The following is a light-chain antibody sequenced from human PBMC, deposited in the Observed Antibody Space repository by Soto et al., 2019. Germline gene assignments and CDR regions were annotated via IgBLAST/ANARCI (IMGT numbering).Light chain of an antibody. CDR1: QSVSSN. V-gene: IGKV3-15*01. CDR3: QQHNNWPPWM. CDR2: GAS. J-gene: IGKJ1*01. Sequence: EIVMTQSPATLSVSPGERATLSCSASQSVSSNLAWYQQKPGQAPRLLMYGASTSSTGMPDRFSGSGSGTEFTLTISSLQSEDFAVYYWQQHNNWPPWMLGQGIKVEIK.